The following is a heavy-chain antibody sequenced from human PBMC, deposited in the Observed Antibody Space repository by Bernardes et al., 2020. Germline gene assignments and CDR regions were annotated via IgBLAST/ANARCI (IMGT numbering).Heavy chain of an antibody. J-gene: IGHJ6*04. CDR1: GYTFTSYD. CDR3: ARGLKYYDFWSGPSATGKMDV. V-gene: IGHV1-8*01. Sequence: ASVKVSCKASGYTFTSYDINWVRQATGQGLEWMGWMNPNSGNTGYAQKFQGRVTMTRNTSISTAYMELSSLRSEDTAVYYCARGLKYYDFWSGPSATGKMDVWGKGTTVTVSS. D-gene: IGHD3-3*01. CDR2: MNPNSGNT.